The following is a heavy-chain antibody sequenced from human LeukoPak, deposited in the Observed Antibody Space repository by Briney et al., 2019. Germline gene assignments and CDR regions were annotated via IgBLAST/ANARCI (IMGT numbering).Heavy chain of an antibody. J-gene: IGHJ5*02. CDR3: ARSPQLEPNWFDP. CDR1: GYTFTSYD. Sequence: ASVKVSCKASGYTFTSYDINWVRQATGQGLEWMGWMNPNSGNTGYAQKFQGRVTMTRNTSISTAYMELRSLRSDDTAVYYCARSPQLEPNWFDPWGQGTLVTVSS. CDR2: MNPNSGNT. V-gene: IGHV1-8*01. D-gene: IGHD1-1*01.